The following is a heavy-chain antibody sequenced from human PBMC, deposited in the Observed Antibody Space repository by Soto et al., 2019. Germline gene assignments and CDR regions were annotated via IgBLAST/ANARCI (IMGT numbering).Heavy chain of an antibody. CDR1: GFTFNNYG. CDR2: IWYDGSNK. J-gene: IGHJ4*02. Sequence: GGSLRLSCAAPGFTFNNYGMHWVRQAPGKGLEWVAVIWYDGSNKYYADSVKGRFTISRDNSKNTLYLQMNSLRAEDTAVYYWARDRLCSSTSCYARFDYWGQGTLVTVSS. CDR3: ARDRLCSSTSCYARFDY. D-gene: IGHD2-2*01. V-gene: IGHV3-33*01.